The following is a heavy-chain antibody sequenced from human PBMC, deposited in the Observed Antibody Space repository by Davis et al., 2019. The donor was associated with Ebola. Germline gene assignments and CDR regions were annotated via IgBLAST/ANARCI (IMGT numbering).Heavy chain of an antibody. CDR3: AKGLVVVTAPDRTGVDY. Sequence: SVTVSCKASGFTFTSSAVQWVRQARGQRLEWIGSTVVGSGNTNYAQKFQGRVTMTRDTSTSTVYMELSSLRSEDTAVYYCAKGLVVVTAPDRTGVDYWGQGTLVTVSS. CDR2: TVVGSGNT. CDR1: GFTFTSSA. V-gene: IGHV1-58*01. D-gene: IGHD2-21*02. J-gene: IGHJ4*02.